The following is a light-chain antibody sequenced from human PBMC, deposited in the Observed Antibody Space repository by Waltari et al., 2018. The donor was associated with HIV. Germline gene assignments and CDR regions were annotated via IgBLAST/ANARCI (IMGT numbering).Light chain of an antibody. CDR1: SSNIENDN. Sequence: QSVLTQPPSASGAPGPRVTISCSGSSSNIENDNVYWYQQFPGAAPKLLIYKDTQRPSGVPDRFSGSKSGPSASLAIGGLRSDDEADYYCVGWDSRLRGYVFGAGTKVTVL. J-gene: IGLJ1*01. V-gene: IGLV1-47*01. CDR2: KDT. CDR3: VGWDSRLRGYV.